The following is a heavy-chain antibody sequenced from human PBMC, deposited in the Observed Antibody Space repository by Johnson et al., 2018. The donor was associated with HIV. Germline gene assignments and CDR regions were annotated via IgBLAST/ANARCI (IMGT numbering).Heavy chain of an antibody. V-gene: IGHV3-7*05. J-gene: IGHJ3*02. CDR3: ARGYSSSSDDAFDI. D-gene: IGHD6-13*01. CDR2: IKQDGSEK. Sequence: VQLVESGGGLVQPGGSLRLSCAASRFTVSSNYMIWVRQAPGIGLERVANIKQDGSEKYYVASVRGRVTISSDNDKNSPFLQMNSLRAEDTVMYYCARGYSSSSDDAFDIGGQETLVTVSS. CDR1: RFTVSSNY.